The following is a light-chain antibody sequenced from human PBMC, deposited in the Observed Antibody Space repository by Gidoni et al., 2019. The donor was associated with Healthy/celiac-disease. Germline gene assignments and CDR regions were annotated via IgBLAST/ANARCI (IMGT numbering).Light chain of an antibody. V-gene: IGKV2-28*01. J-gene: IGKJ1*01. CDR3: MQAIQTPRT. CDR2: LGS. CDR1: QSLLHSNGYNY. Sequence: SISCRSSQSLLHSNGYNYLYWYLQKPGQSPQLLIYLGSNRASAVPDRFSGSGSGTDSTLKISIVEAEDVGVYYCMQAIQTPRTFGQGTKVEIK.